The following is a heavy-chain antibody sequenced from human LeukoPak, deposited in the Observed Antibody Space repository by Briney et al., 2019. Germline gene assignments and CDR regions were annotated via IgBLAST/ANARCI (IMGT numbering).Heavy chain of an antibody. Sequence: RGSPRHSRAASGFTFSDAWMTWVRQAPGKGLEWVGRIKSKTDGGTTDYAAPVKGRFTISRDDSKNTLYLQVNSLKSEDTAVYFCTTDLWNWGEGTLLSVSS. J-gene: IGHJ4*02. V-gene: IGHV3-15*01. CDR2: IKSKTDGGTT. D-gene: IGHD3-10*01. CDR3: TTDLWN. CDR1: GFTFSDAW.